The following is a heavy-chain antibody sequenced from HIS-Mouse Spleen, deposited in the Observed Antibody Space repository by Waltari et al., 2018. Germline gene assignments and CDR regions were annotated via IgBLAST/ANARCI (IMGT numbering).Heavy chain of an antibody. D-gene: IGHD6-13*01. V-gene: IGHV4-39*07. CDR3: AREIPYSSSWYDWYFDL. J-gene: IGHJ2*01. CDR2: IYYSGST. Sequence: QLQLQASGPGLVKPSETLSLTCTVSGGSISRISYYWGWFRQPPGKGLEWIGSIYYSGSTYYNPSLKSRVTISVDTSKNQFSLKLSSVTAADTAVYYCAREIPYSSSWYDWYFDLWGRGTLVTVSS. CDR1: GGSISRISYY.